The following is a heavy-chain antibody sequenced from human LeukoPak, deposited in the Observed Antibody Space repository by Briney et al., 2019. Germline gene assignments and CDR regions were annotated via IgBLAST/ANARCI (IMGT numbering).Heavy chain of an antibody. D-gene: IGHD5-24*01. Sequence: GGSLRLSCAASGFTFSSYAMTWVRQAPGKGLEWVSSIRQSGDITYYADSVKGWFTISRDNSKNTLSLQMNSLSREDTAIYYCVRRGGSDGWGAFDIWGQGTVVTVSS. J-gene: IGHJ3*02. CDR1: GFTFSSYA. CDR2: IRQSGDIT. V-gene: IGHV3-23*01. CDR3: VRRGGSDGWGAFDI.